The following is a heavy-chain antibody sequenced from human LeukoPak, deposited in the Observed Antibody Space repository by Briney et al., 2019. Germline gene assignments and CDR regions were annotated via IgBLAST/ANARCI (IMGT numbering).Heavy chain of an antibody. CDR1: GFTFRSFA. J-gene: IGHJ6*02. CDR3: ARSKGFGDLLHHYYCYALDV. D-gene: IGHD3-10*01. CDR2: ISFDGHNT. V-gene: IGHV3-30*04. Sequence: GRSLRLSCAASGFTFRSFALHWVRQSPGKGLEWVAVISFDGHNTFYAGSVKGRFTISRDNSRNTLYLQMNSLRAEDTAVYFCARSKGFGDLLHHYYCYALDVWGQGTTVTVSS.